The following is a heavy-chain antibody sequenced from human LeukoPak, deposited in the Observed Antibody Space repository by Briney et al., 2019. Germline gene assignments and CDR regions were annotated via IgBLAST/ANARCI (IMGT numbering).Heavy chain of an antibody. D-gene: IGHD2/OR15-2a*01. J-gene: IGHJ4*02. CDR3: VSFYEAY. CDR2: INSDGSWT. CDR1: GNYW. Sequence: PGGSLRLSCAAFGNYWMHWVRQAPGKGLAWVSHINSDGSWTSYADSVKGRFTISKDNAKNTVYLQMNNLRAEDTAVYYCVSFYEAYWGRGTLVTVSS. V-gene: IGHV3-74*01.